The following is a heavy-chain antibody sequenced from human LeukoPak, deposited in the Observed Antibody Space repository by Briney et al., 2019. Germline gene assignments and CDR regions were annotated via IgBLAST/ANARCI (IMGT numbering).Heavy chain of an antibody. Sequence: PSETLSLTCTVFGGSISSHYWSWIRQPPGKGLEWIGYIYYSGSTNYNPSLKSRVTISVDTSKNQFSLKLSSVSAADTAVYYCARDKGGYGYVWGSYRSLYYFDYWGQGTLVTVSS. V-gene: IGHV4-59*11. J-gene: IGHJ4*02. CDR2: IYYSGST. CDR1: GGSISSHY. D-gene: IGHD3-16*02. CDR3: ARDKGGYGYVWGSYRSLYYFDY.